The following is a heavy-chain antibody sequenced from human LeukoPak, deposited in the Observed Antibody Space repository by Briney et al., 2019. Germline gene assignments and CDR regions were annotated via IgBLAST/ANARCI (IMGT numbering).Heavy chain of an antibody. Sequence: SETLSLTCTVAGGSISSYYWSWIRQPAGKGLEWIGRIYTSGSTNYNPSLKSRVTMSVDTSKNQFSLKLSSVTGADTAVYYCVSGQGYYYDSSGYYRPAGDDYWGQGTLVTVSS. D-gene: IGHD3-22*01. CDR1: GGSISSYY. V-gene: IGHV4-4*07. J-gene: IGHJ4*02. CDR3: VSGQGYYYDSSGYYRPAGDDY. CDR2: IYTSGST.